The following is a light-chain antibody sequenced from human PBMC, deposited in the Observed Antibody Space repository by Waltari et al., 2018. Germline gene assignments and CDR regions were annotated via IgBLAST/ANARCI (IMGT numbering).Light chain of an antibody. J-gene: IGLJ2*01. CDR1: KIENNY. CDR2: QDT. Sequence: SYELTQAPSVSVSQGQTASITCSGEKIENNYVYWYQQKSGQYPGLVIHQDTKRPAGIPERFSGANAGSAATLTITGTQAVDEADYYCQAWDSSAVIFGGGTKLTVL. V-gene: IGLV3-1*01. CDR3: QAWDSSAVI.